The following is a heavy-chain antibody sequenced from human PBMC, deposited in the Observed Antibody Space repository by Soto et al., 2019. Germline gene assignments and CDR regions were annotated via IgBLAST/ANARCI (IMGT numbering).Heavy chain of an antibody. CDR3: ARERPDGARLDP. CDR2: IYYSGST. V-gene: IGHV4-30-4*01. J-gene: IGHJ5*02. CDR1: GGSISSGDYY. Sequence: QVQLQESGPGLVKPSQTLSLTCSVSGGSISSGDYYWSWIRQPPGKGLEWIGYIYYSGSTYYNPSLKSRVTISVDTYKNQFSLKLSSVTAADTAVYYCARERPDGARLDPWGQGTLVTVSS. D-gene: IGHD6-6*01.